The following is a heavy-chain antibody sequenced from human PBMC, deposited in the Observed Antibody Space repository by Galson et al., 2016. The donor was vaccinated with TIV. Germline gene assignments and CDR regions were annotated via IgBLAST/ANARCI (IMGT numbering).Heavy chain of an antibody. CDR3: ARIVYGSSALDV. CDR1: GYTFTGNY. D-gene: IGHD4-17*01. J-gene: IGHJ6*02. Sequence: VSCKASGYTFTGNYMHWVRRAPGQGLEWMGWINPKSGDTSYAQKFQDWVNMTRDMSISTVYMELSRLRSDDTAVYYCARIVYGSSALDVWGQGTTVTVSS. CDR2: INPKSGDT. V-gene: IGHV1-2*04.